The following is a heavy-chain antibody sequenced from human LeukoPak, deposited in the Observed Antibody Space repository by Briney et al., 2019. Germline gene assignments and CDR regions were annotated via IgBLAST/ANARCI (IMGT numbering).Heavy chain of an antibody. CDR3: ARRLDYSAGTFDY. J-gene: IGHJ4*02. V-gene: IGHV3-53*01. CDR2: IYDNNST. D-gene: IGHD3-16*01. Sequence: PGGSLRLSCAASGFTFSDYYMSWVRQAPGKGLEWVSIIYDNNSTYYADSVKGRFTISRGNSKNTLYLQMNSLRAEDTAVYYCARRLDYSAGTFDYWGQGTLVTVSS. CDR1: GFTFSDYY.